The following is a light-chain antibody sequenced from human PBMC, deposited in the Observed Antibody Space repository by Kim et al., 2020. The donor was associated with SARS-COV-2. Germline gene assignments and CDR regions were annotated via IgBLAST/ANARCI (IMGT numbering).Light chain of an antibody. CDR1: QGVSDN. V-gene: IGKV3-15*01. J-gene: IGKJ4*01. CDR2: GAS. Sequence: IVMTQSPATLSVSPGERVTLSCRASQGVSDNLAWYQQKPGQAPRLLIYGASTRATGTPARFSGSGSGTEFTLDISSLQSEDFAVYYCQQYENWPPVTFGGGTKLEI. CDR3: QQYENWPPVT.